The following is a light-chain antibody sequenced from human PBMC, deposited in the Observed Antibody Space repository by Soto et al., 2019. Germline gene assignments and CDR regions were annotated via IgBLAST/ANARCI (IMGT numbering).Light chain of an antibody. Sequence: DIQMTHSPSSLSVSVLYIVTITCRASQSIGGFLNWYQQKLGKAPKLLIYAASSLQSGVPSRFSGSGSGTDFTLTISSLQPEDFATYYCQKSYSTPLNFGGGTKVDIK. CDR2: AAS. V-gene: IGKV1-39*01. J-gene: IGKJ4*01. CDR3: QKSYSTPLN. CDR1: QSIGGF.